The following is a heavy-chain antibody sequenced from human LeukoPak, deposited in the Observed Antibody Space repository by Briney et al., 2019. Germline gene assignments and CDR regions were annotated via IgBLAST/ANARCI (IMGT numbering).Heavy chain of an antibody. CDR3: AHYDYGDSQGGFDY. CDR2: IYWDDDK. J-gene: IGHJ4*02. D-gene: IGHD4-17*01. Sequence: SGPTLVNPTQTLTLTCTFSGFSLSTSGVGVGWIRQPPGKALEWLAHIYWDDDKRYSPSLKSRLTITKDTSKNQVVLTMTNMDPVDTATYYCAHYDYGDSQGGFDYWGQGTLVTVSS. V-gene: IGHV2-5*02. CDR1: GFSLSTSGVG.